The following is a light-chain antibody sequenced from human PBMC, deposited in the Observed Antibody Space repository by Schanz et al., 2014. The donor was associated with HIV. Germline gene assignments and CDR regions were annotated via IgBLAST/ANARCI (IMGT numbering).Light chain of an antibody. CDR1: SNDVGTYNL. V-gene: IGLV2-23*02. J-gene: IGLJ3*02. CDR3: CSYAGSSIL. CDR2: EVS. Sequence: QSALTQPASVSGSPGQSITISCTGTSNDVGTYNLVSWYQQHPGKAPQLMIYEVSKRPSGVSDRFSGSKSDNTASLTISGLQAEDEADYYCCSYAGSSILFGGGTQLTVL.